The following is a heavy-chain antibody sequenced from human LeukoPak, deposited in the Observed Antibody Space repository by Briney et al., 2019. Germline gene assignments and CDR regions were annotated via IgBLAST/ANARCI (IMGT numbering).Heavy chain of an antibody. CDR2: ISSGSSVI. D-gene: IGHD3-3*01. V-gene: IGHV3-48*01. Sequence: PGGSLRLSCRSSGFNFKDYAMNWVRQAPGKGLEWVSYISSGSSVIYYSDSVRGRFTISRDNGRNSLSLQMNSLRVDDTAVYYCARADPSCDFWSGGDYWGQGTQVTVSS. CDR3: ARADPSCDFWSGGDY. J-gene: IGHJ4*02. CDR1: GFNFKDYA.